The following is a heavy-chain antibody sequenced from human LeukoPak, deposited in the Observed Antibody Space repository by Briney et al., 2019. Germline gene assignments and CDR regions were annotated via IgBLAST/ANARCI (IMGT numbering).Heavy chain of an antibody. CDR2: ISHSGST. CDR1: GGSFSGYY. Sequence: SETLSLTCAVYGGSFSGYYWSWIRQSPGKGLEWIGEISHSGSTYYNPSLKSRVTISLDTSKNQFSPKLTSVTAAGTAVYYCARGVSDQNWGQGTLVTVSS. V-gene: IGHV4-34*01. CDR3: ARGVSDQN. J-gene: IGHJ4*02.